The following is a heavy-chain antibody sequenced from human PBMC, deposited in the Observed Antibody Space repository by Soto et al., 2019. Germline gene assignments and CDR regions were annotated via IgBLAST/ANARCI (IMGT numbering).Heavy chain of an antibody. J-gene: IGHJ3*02. Sequence: GGSLRLSCAASGFTFSSYGMHWVRQAPGKGLEWVAVIWYDGSNKYYADSVKGRFTISRDNSKNTLYLQMNSLRAEDTAVYYCARDPSGDGYSYDIWGQGTMVTVSS. CDR2: IWYDGSNK. D-gene: IGHD5-18*01. CDR3: ARDPSGDGYSYDI. V-gene: IGHV3-33*01. CDR1: GFTFSSYG.